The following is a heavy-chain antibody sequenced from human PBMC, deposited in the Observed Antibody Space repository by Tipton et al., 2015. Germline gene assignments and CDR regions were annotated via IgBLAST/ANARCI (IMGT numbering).Heavy chain of an antibody. CDR3: ARKPSGPGDYYYYGMDV. V-gene: IGHV4-39*07. Sequence: TLSLTCSVSGGSISSGSHYWGWIRQPPGKGLEWIGNIYYGGSTYYNPSLKSRVTISVDTSKNQFSLNLSSVTAADTAVYYCARKPSGPGDYYYYGMDVWGQGTTVTVSS. CDR2: IYYGGST. J-gene: IGHJ6*02. CDR1: GGSISSGSHY. D-gene: IGHD6-19*01.